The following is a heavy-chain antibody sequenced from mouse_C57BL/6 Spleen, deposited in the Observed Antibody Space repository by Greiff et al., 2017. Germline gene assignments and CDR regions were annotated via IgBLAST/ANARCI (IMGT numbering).Heavy chain of an antibody. D-gene: IGHD1-1*01. CDR3: ASLTTVVDWYFDV. V-gene: IGHV7-3*01. CDR1: GFTFTDYY. CDR2: IRNKANGYTT. J-gene: IGHJ1*03. Sequence: EVKLVESGGGLVQPGGSLSLSCAASGFTFTDYYMRWVRQPPGKALEWLGFIRNKANGYTTEYSASVKGRFTISRDNSQSILYLQMNALRAEDSATYDGASLTTVVDWYFDVWGTGTTVTVSS.